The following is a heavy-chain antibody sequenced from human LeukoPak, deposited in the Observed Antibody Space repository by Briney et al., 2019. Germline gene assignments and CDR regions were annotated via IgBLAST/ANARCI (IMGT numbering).Heavy chain of an antibody. V-gene: IGHV3-53*01. D-gene: IGHD5-18*01. Sequence: PGGSLRLSCAASGFTVSSNYRSWVRQAPGKGLEWVSVIYSGGSTYYADSVKGRFTISRDNSKNTLYLQMNSLRAEDTAVYYCATLTGYSYGPGYFDYWGQGTLVTVSS. CDR3: ATLTGYSYGPGYFDY. CDR1: GFTVSSNY. CDR2: IYSGGST. J-gene: IGHJ4*02.